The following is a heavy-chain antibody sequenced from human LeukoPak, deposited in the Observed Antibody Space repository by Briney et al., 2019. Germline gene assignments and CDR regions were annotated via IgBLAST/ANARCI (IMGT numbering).Heavy chain of an antibody. CDR3: AREGGGSSGYSYYFDY. D-gene: IGHD3-22*01. CDR2: IYTSGST. Sequence: PSETLSLTCTVSGGSISSYYWSWIRQPAGKGLEWIGRIYTSGSTNYNPSLKSRVTMSVDTSKNQFSLKLSSVTAADTAVYYCAREGGGSSGYSYYFDYWGQGTLVTVSS. CDR1: GGSISSYY. V-gene: IGHV4-4*07. J-gene: IGHJ4*02.